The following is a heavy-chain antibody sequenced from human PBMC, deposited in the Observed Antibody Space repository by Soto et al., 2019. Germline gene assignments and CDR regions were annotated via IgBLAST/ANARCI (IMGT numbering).Heavy chain of an antibody. D-gene: IGHD3-3*01. V-gene: IGHV1-8*01. CDR3: ARVLSWASYYDFWSGYYNYYYYGMDV. CDR1: GYTFTSYD. Sequence: ASVKVSCKASGYTFTSYDINLVRQATGQGLEWMGWMNPNSGNTGYAQKFQGRVTTTRNTSISTAYMELSSLRSEDTAVYYCARVLSWASYYDFWSGYYNYYYYGMDVWGQGTTVTVSS. CDR2: MNPNSGNT. J-gene: IGHJ6*02.